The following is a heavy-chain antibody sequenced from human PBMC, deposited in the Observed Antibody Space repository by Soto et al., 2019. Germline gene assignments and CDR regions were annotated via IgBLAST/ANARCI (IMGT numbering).Heavy chain of an antibody. D-gene: IGHD3-22*01. J-gene: IGHJ4*02. V-gene: IGHV3-23*01. Sequence: GGSLRLSCAASGFTFSSYAMSWVRQAPGKGLEWVSSISGSGGSTYYADSVKGRFTISRDNSKNTLYLQMNSLRAEDTPVYYCAKARYYDSTGYLYYFDYWGQGTLVTVSS. CDR3: AKARYYDSTGYLYYFDY. CDR1: GFTFSSYA. CDR2: ISGSGGST.